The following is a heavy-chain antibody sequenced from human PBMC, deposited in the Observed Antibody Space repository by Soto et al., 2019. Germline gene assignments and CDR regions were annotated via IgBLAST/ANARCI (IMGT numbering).Heavy chain of an antibody. J-gene: IGHJ4*02. CDR2: ILYDGKNY. Sequence: PVGSLRLSCAASGFTFSSYGMHWVRQAPGKGLEWVAFILYDGKNYYYGDSVKGRFTISRDNSKNTLYLQMNSLRPDDTALYYCAKDVSSGGRYFDSWGQGIPVTVSS. D-gene: IGHD3-10*01. CDR3: AKDVSSGGRYFDS. V-gene: IGHV3-30*18. CDR1: GFTFSSYG.